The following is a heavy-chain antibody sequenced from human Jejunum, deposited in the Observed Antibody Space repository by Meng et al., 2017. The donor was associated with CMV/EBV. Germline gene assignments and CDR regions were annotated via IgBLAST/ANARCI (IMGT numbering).Heavy chain of an antibody. CDR2: VSAYNGRT. V-gene: IGHV1-18*04. CDR3: ARMVGAYSNYFDY. Sequence: CKASGYTFSSYTITWVRQAPGQGLEWMGSVSAYNGRTNYAQNLQGRVTMTTETSTNTAYMELRGLGSDDTAVYYCARMVGAYSNYFDYWGQGTLVTVSS. CDR1: GYTFSSYT. J-gene: IGHJ4*02. D-gene: IGHD1-26*01.